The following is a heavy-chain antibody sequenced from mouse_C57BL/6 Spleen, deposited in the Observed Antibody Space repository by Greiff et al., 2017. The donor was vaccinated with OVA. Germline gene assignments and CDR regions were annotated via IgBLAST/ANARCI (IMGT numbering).Heavy chain of an antibody. CDR3: TGGTTVPWYFDV. J-gene: IGHJ1*03. Sequence: EVKLQQSGAELVRPGASVKLSCTASGFNIKDYYMHWVKQRPEQGLEWIGRIDPEDGDTEYAPKFQGKATMTADTSSNTAYLQLSSLTSEDTAVYYCTGGTTVPWYFDVWGTGTTVTVSS. CDR1: GFNIKDYY. V-gene: IGHV14-1*01. D-gene: IGHD1-1*01. CDR2: IDPEDGDT.